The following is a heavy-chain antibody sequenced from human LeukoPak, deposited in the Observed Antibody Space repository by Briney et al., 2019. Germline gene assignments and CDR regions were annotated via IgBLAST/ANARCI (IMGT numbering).Heavy chain of an antibody. J-gene: IGHJ4*02. CDR1: GGSIRSHF. CDR2: GHHSGST. CDR3: ACIAARPGYYFDY. V-gene: IGHV4-59*11. D-gene: IGHD6-6*01. Sequence: PSETLSLTCTFSGGSIRSHFRNWVRQFPGKGLEWIGFGHHSGSTMYNPSLNSRVALSVDASKNQFSLKLNSVTAADTAVYYCACIAARPGYYFDYWGQGTLVTVSS.